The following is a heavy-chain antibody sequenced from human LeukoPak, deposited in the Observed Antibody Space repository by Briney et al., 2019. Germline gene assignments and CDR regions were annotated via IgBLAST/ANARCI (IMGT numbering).Heavy chain of an antibody. D-gene: IGHD3-10*01. CDR3: AGHGAGSYYKLPPVGY. V-gene: IGHV3-23*01. CDR1: GFTFSSYA. CDR2: ISGSGGST. J-gene: IGHJ4*02. Sequence: GGSLTLSCTVSGFTFSSYAMSWVRNAPAKGLDWVSAISGSGGSTYYADSMKGGFTISRDNSKNTLYLQMNSLVAEDTAVYYCAGHGAGSYYKLPPVGYWGQGTLVTVSS.